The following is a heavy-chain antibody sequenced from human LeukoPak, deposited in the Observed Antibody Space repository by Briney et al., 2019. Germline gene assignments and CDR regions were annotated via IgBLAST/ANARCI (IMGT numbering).Heavy chain of an antibody. Sequence: GGSLRLSCAASGFTFGSYGMHWVRQAPGKGLEWVAFIRYDGSDKYYADSVKGRFTISRDNSKNTLYLQMNSLRAEDTAVYYCVSPTADYPFLYYFDSWGQGTLVTVSS. CDR3: VSPTADYPFLYYFDS. CDR1: GFTFGSYG. V-gene: IGHV3-30*02. D-gene: IGHD5-12*01. CDR2: IRYDGSDK. J-gene: IGHJ4*02.